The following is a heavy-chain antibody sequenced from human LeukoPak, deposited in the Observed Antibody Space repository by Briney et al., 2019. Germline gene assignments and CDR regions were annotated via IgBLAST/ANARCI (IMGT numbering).Heavy chain of an antibody. J-gene: IGHJ4*02. CDR3: ARDGCSGSTCYE. CDR2: ITSSSNHI. CDR1: GFTFSIYS. V-gene: IGHV3-21*01. D-gene: IGHD2-2*01. Sequence: GGSLRLSCAASGFTFSIYSMNWVRQAPGKGLEWVSSITSSSNHIYYADSVKGRFTISRDNAKNSLYLQINSPRDEDTAVYYCARDGCSGSTCYEWAQGALVTVSS.